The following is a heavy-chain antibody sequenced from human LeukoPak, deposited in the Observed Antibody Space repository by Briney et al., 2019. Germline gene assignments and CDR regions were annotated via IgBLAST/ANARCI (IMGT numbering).Heavy chain of an antibody. J-gene: IGHJ4*02. CDR3: VRGCPSTWF. D-gene: IGHD3-22*01. CDR1: GFTFKLYW. Sequence: PGGSLRLSCAASGFTFKLYWMHWVRHVPGKGPVWVARINDDGSDTVYADSVKGRFTISRDDAKNMLFLQMNSLRGEDTAVYHCVRGCPSTWFWGQGTLVTVSS. CDR2: INDDGSDT. V-gene: IGHV3-74*01.